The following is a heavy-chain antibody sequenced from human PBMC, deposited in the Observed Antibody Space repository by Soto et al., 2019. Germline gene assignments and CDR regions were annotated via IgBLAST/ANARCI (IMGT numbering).Heavy chain of an antibody. CDR1: GATLDTFINFG. CDR2: IIPVLATA. Sequence: QVQLVQSGAEVKKPGSSVKVSCKASGATLDTFINFGITWVRRAPGQGLEWMGGIIPVLATAHYAQQFQGRLTISEGGPTRTAYMDLSSLSSEDTAVYYCARGADTKIVVVMYDDLEMWGQGTMVTVSS. D-gene: IGHD3-22*01. V-gene: IGHV1-69*12. J-gene: IGHJ3*02. CDR3: ARGADTKIVVVMYDDLEM.